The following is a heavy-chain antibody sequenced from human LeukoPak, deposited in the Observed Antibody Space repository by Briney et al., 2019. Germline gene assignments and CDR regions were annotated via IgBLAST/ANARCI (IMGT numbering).Heavy chain of an antibody. CDR3: ARTGARGYYDSSGYHFDY. V-gene: IGHV4-34*01. CDR2: INHSGST. D-gene: IGHD3-22*01. J-gene: IGHJ4*02. CDR1: GGSFSGYY. Sequence: SETLSLTCAVYGGSFSGYYWSWIRQPPGKGLEWIGEINHSGSTNCNPSLKSRVTISVDTSKNQFSLKLSSVTAADTAVYYCARTGARGYYDSSGYHFDYWGQGTLVTVSS.